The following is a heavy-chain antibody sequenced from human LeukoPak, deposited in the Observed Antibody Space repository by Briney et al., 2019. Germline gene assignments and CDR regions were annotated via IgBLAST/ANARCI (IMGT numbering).Heavy chain of an antibody. D-gene: IGHD1-26*01. CDR3: ARQGGYSGSYWFDP. CDR2: IYYSGST. CDR1: GGSISSSSYY. V-gene: IGHV4-39*01. J-gene: IGHJ5*02. Sequence: SEILSLTCTVSGGSISSSSYYWGWIRQPPGKGLEWIGSIYYSGSTYYNPSLKSRVTISVDTSKNQFSLKLSSVTAADTAVYYCARQGGYSGSYWFDPWGQGTLVTVSS.